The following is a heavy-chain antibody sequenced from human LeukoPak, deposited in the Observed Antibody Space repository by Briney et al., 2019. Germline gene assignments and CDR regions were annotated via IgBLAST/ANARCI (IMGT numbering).Heavy chain of an antibody. Sequence: SETLSLTCTVSGGSISSYYWSWIRQPPGKGLEWIGYIYYSGSTNYNPSLKSRVTISVDTSKSQFSLKLSSVTAADTAVYYCARVSWNYGSSYYFDYWGQGTLVTVSS. V-gene: IGHV4-59*01. J-gene: IGHJ4*02. CDR1: GGSISSYY. CDR2: IYYSGST. D-gene: IGHD1-7*01. CDR3: ARVSWNYGSSYYFDY.